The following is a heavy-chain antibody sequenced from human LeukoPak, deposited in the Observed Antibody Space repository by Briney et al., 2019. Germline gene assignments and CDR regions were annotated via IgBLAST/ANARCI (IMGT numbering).Heavy chain of an antibody. Sequence: PSETLSLTCTVSGGSISSGGYYWSWIRQHPGKGLEWIGYIYYSGSTYYNPSLKSRVTISVDTSKNQFSLKLSSVTAADTAVYYCAGSYYDSHWGWFDPWGQGTLVTVSS. CDR2: IYYSGST. J-gene: IGHJ5*02. V-gene: IGHV4-31*03. D-gene: IGHD3-22*01. CDR1: GGSISSGGYY. CDR3: AGSYYDSHWGWFDP.